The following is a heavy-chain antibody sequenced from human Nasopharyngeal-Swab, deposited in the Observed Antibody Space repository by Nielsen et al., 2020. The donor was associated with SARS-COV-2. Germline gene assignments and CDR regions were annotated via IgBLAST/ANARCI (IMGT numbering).Heavy chain of an antibody. CDR1: GGSFSGYY. CDR3: ARASTVTTFFDL. Sequence: GSLRLSCAVYGGSFSGYYWNWIRQPPGKGLEWIGEINHSGSTNYNPSLKSRVTISVDTSKNQFSLKLNSVTAADTAVYYCARASTVTTFFDLWGRGTLVTVSS. V-gene: IGHV4-34*01. CDR2: INHSGST. J-gene: IGHJ2*01. D-gene: IGHD4-17*01.